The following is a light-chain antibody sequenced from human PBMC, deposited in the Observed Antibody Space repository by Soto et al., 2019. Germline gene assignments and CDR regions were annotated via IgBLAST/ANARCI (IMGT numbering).Light chain of an antibody. Sequence: QSALTQPSSVSASPGQSISISCTGTSDDIGAYDYVSWYQQHPGKAPKLILYAVSNRPSGVSTRFSGSKSGNTASLTISGLQAEDEADYYCCAYAGSGTVVFGGGTKLTVL. CDR1: SDDIGAYDY. CDR2: AVS. V-gene: IGLV2-14*01. CDR3: CAYAGSGTVV. J-gene: IGLJ3*02.